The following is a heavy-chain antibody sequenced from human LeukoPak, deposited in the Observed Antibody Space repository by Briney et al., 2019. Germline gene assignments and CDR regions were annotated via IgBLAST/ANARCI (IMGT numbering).Heavy chain of an antibody. CDR1: GVSIGSYS. CDR3: ARVERNWSGYYAKVYYFDY. CDR2: VQYTGST. D-gene: IGHD3-3*01. V-gene: IGHV4-59*01. J-gene: IGHJ4*02. Sequence: SETLSLTCSVSGVSIGSYSWSWLRQAPGKGLEWVASVQYTGSTTYNPSLRSRLTISADTSKSQFSLQLTSVTTADTAVYYCARVERNWSGYYAKVYYFDYWGQGTLVTVSS.